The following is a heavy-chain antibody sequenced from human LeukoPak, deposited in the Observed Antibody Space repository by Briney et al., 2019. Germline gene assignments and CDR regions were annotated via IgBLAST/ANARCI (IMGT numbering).Heavy chain of an antibody. CDR1: GFTFSIYT. V-gene: IGHV3-21*01. CDR3: ARGRPFDY. Sequence: GGSLILSCAVSGFTFSIYTMNWVRQAPGKGLEWVSSISSSGSNIYHADSVKGRFTISRDNAKNSLYLQMNSLRAEDTAVYYCARGRPFDYWGQGTLVTVSS. D-gene: IGHD6-6*01. CDR2: ISSSGSNI. J-gene: IGHJ4*02.